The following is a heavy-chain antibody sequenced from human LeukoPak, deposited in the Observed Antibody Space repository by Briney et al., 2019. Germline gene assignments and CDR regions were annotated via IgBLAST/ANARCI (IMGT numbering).Heavy chain of an antibody. V-gene: IGHV4-39*01. CDR3: ARRGYSYGLRNKFDY. J-gene: IGHJ4*02. Sequence: SETLSLTCSVSGGSISSSSYYWGWIRQPPGKGLEWIGSIYYSGSTYYNPSLKSRVTISVDTSKNQFSLKLSSVTAADTAVYYCARRGYSYGLRNKFDYWGQGTLVTVSS. CDR1: GGSISSSSYY. CDR2: IYYSGST. D-gene: IGHD5-18*01.